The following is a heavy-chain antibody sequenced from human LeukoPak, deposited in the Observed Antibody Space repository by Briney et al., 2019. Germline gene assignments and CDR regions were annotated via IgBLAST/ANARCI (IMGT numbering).Heavy chain of an antibody. CDR3: ARDFMVRGVTTPDY. CDR2: MNPNSGVT. CDR1: GYTXIGYY. D-gene: IGHD3-10*01. Sequence: ASVKVSCKAFGYTXIGYYMHWVRQAPGQGLQWMGWMNPNSGVTNYAQKFQGRVTMTRDTSISTAYMELSGLRYDDTAVYYCARDFMVRGVTTPDYWGQGTLVTVSS. J-gene: IGHJ4*02. V-gene: IGHV1-2*02.